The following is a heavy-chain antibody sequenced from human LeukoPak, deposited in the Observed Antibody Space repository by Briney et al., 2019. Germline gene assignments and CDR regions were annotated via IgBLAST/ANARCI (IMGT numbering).Heavy chain of an antibody. Sequence: GGSLRLSCAASRFTFSGYAMNWIRQAPGKGLEWVSAISGSTGRPYYADSVRGRFTISRDNSKNTPYLQMNSLSAEDTAVYYCATPLWFGELWGAFDYWDQGILVTVSS. CDR3: ATPLWFGELWGAFDY. J-gene: IGHJ4*02. D-gene: IGHD3-10*01. CDR2: ISGSTGRP. CDR1: RFTFSGYA. V-gene: IGHV3-23*01.